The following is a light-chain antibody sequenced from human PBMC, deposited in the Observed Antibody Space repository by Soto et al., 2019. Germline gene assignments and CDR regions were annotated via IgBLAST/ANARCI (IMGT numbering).Light chain of an antibody. J-gene: IGKJ2*01. V-gene: IGKV3-20*01. CDR2: GAS. Sequence: EIVLTQSTGTLSLSPGERATLSCRASQSVSSKYLAWYQQKPGQAPRLLIYGASSRATGIPDRFSGSGSGTDFTLTISRLEAEEFAVYYCQQYGNSPLYTFGQGTKLEI. CDR3: QQYGNSPLYT. CDR1: QSVSSKY.